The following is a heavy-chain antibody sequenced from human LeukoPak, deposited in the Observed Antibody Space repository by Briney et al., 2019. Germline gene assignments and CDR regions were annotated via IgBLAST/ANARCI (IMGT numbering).Heavy chain of an antibody. CDR3: ASVQLLGNWFDP. CDR1: GYTFTGYY. CDR2: INPNSGGT. J-gene: IGHJ5*02. V-gene: IGHV1-2*02. D-gene: IGHD2-2*01. Sequence: ASVKVSCKASGYTFTGYYMHWVRQAPGQGLEWMGWINPNSGGTNYAQKFRGRVTMTRDTSISTAYMELSRLRSDDTAVYYCASVQLLGNWFDPWGQGTLVTVSS.